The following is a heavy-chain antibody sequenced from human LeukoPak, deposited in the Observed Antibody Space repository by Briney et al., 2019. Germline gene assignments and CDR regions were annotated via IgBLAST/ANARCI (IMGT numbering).Heavy chain of an antibody. D-gene: IGHD6-13*01. CDR3: AREAADRSDY. V-gene: IGHV3-30-3*01. J-gene: IGHJ4*02. CDR2: ISYDGSNK. CDR1: GFTFSSYA. Sequence: PGGSLRLSCAASGFTFSSYAMHWVRQAPGKGLEWVAVISYDGSNKYYADSVKGRFTISRDNSKNTLYLQMNSLRAEDTAVYYCAREAADRSDYWGQGTLVTVSS.